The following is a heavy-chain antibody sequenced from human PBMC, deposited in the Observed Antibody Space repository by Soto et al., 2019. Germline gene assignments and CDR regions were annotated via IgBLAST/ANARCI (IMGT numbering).Heavy chain of an antibody. V-gene: IGHV3-23*01. D-gene: IGHD2-2*02. Sequence: GGSLRLSCAASGFTFSNYAMTWVRQAPGEGLEWVSAVGGSGSTTYYADSVKGRFSISRDNSKNTLYLQMSSLRAEDTAVYFCAKVEYHYTSGDYSDYWGQGTLVTVSS. CDR1: GFTFSNYA. CDR2: VGGSGSTT. CDR3: AKVEYHYTSGDYSDY. J-gene: IGHJ4*02.